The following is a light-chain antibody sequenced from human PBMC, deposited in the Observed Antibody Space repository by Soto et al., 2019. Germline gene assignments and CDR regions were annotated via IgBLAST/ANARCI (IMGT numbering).Light chain of an antibody. CDR3: QQYKSYPWT. J-gene: IGKJ1*01. Sequence: DIQMTQSPSTLSASVGDGVTITCRASQTISGWLAWYQQRPGKAPKLLISDASSLRSGVPSRFSGSGSGTEFTLTISSLQPDDCGSYYCQQYKSYPWTFGHGTTVEV. V-gene: IGKV1-5*01. CDR1: QTISGW. CDR2: DAS.